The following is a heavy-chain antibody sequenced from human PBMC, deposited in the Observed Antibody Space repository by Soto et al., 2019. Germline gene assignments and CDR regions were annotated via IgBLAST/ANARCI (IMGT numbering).Heavy chain of an antibody. V-gene: IGHV4-61*08. J-gene: IGHJ4*02. CDR1: GGSVSSGVYY. CDR2: ISNSGIT. Sequence: SETLSLTCSVSGGSVSSGVYYWSWIRQPPGKGLELIGYISNSGITNYNPSLTSRVAISLDRSRNQFSLKLTSVTAADTAVYYCARLRIPNFGVVTGHYFDYWGRGTLVTVSS. D-gene: IGHD3-3*01. CDR3: ARLRIPNFGVVTGHYFDY.